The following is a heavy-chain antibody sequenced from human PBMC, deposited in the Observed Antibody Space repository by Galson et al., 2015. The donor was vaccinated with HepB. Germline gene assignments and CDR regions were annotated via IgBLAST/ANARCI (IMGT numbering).Heavy chain of an antibody. CDR3: ASLSGSSFFDY. CDR2: ISGSGGST. Sequence: SLRLSCAASGFTFSSYAMSWVRQAPGKGLEWVSAISGSGGSTYYADSVKGRFTISRDNSKNTLYLQMNSLRAKDTAVYYCASLSGSSFFDYWGQGTLVTVSS. V-gene: IGHV3-23*01. J-gene: IGHJ4*02. CDR1: GFTFSSYA. D-gene: IGHD1-26*01.